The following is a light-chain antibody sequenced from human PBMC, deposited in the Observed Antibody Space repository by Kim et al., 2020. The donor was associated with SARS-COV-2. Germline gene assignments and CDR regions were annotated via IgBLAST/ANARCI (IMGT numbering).Light chain of an antibody. CDR3: QQYHTFPRT. CDR1: QSVFFSTASKNI. V-gene: IGKV4-1*01. CDR2: GAS. J-gene: IGKJ1*01. Sequence: DIVMTQSPDSLALSLGERATITCRSSQSVFFSTASKNILVWYQVKPGQPPRILIYGASDRVSGVPDRFSGSGSRTDFTLTISSLQAEDVAVYYCQQYHTFPRTFGQGTKVEI.